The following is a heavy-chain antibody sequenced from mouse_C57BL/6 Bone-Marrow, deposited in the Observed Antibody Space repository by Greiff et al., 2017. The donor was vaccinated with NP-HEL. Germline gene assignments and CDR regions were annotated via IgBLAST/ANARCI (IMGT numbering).Heavy chain of an antibody. J-gene: IGHJ3*01. CDR2: ISSGGSYT. D-gene: IGHD2-2*01. V-gene: IGHV5-6*01. Sequence: EVQLQESGGDLVKPGGSLKLSCAASGFTFSSYGMSWVRQTPDKRLEWVATISSGGSYTYYPDSVKGRFTISRDNAKNTLYLQMSSLKSEDTAMYYCARRGVTTRFAYWGQGTLVTVSA. CDR1: GFTFSSYG. CDR3: ARRGVTTRFAY.